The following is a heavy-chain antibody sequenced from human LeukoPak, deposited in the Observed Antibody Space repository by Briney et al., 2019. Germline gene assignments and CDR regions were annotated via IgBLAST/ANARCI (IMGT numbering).Heavy chain of an antibody. Sequence: ASVKVSCKASGYTFTSYAMHWVRQAPGQRLESMGWINAGNGNTKYSQKFQGRVTITRDTSASTAYMELSSLRSEDTAVYYCARGWLVVEGFDPWGQGTLVTVSS. CDR3: ARGWLVVEGFDP. V-gene: IGHV1-3*01. D-gene: IGHD2-8*02. J-gene: IGHJ5*02. CDR1: GYTFTSYA. CDR2: INAGNGNT.